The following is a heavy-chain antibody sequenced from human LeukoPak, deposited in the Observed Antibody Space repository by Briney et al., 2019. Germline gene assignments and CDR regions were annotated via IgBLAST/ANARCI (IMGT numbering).Heavy chain of an antibody. CDR3: AREESIFYYMDV. Sequence: ASVKVSCKASGYTFTSYGISWVRQAPGQGLEWMGWISAYNGNTNYAQKLQGRVTMTTDTSTGTAYMELRSLRSDDTAVYYCAREESIFYYMDVWGKGTTVTVSS. D-gene: IGHD2-21*01. J-gene: IGHJ6*03. CDR2: ISAYNGNT. CDR1: GYTFTSYG. V-gene: IGHV1-18*01.